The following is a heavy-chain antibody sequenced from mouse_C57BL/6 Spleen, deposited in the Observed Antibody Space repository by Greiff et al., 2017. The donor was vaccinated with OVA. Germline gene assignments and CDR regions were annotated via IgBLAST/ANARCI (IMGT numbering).Heavy chain of an antibody. CDR2: IYPRDGST. Sequence: VMLVESDAELVKPGASVKISCKVSGYTFTDHTIHWMKQRPEQGLEWIGYIYPRDGSTKYNEKFKGKATLTADKSSSTAYMQLNSLTSEDSAVYFCARGGIYYDYDGGFFDYWGQGTTLTVSS. V-gene: IGHV1-78*01. CDR1: GYTFTDHT. CDR3: ARGGIYYDYDGGFFDY. D-gene: IGHD2-4*01. J-gene: IGHJ2*01.